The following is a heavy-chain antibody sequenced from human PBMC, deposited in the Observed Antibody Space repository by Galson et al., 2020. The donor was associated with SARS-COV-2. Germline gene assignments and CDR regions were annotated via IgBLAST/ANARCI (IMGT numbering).Heavy chain of an antibody. CDR2: IKSTTDEGTA. V-gene: IGHV3-15*07. CDR1: GFTFTNAW. Sequence: GGSPRLSCAASGFTFTNAWMNWVRQAPGKGLEWVGRIKSTTDEGTADCAAPVKGRFTISRDDSKNTLYLQMNSLKTEDTAVYYCTTDSRSWSFDYWGHGTLVTVSA. CDR3: TTDSRSWSFDY. D-gene: IGHD6-13*01. J-gene: IGHJ4*01.